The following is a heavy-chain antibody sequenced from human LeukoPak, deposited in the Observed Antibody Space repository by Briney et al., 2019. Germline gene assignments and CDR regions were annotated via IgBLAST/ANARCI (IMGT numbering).Heavy chain of an antibody. D-gene: IGHD2-15*01. V-gene: IGHV1-69*04. J-gene: IGHJ4*02. Sequence: SVKVSCKASGGTFSSYAISWVRQAPGQGLEWMGRIIPILGIANYAQKFQGRVTITADKSTSTAYMELSSLRSEDTAVYYCASPYCSGGSCFYVYWGQGTLVTVSS. CDR2: IIPILGIA. CDR1: GGTFSSYA. CDR3: ASPYCSGGSCFYVY.